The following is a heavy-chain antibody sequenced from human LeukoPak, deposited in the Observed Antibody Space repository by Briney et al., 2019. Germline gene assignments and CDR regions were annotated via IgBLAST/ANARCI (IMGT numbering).Heavy chain of an antibody. CDR1: GFTFSSYS. Sequence: GGSLRLSCAASGFTFSSYSMNWVRQAPGKGLEWVSYISSSSTIYYADSVKGRFTISRDNAKNSLNLQMNSLRAEDTAVYYCARGGCSSTSCYRGWFDPWGQGTLVTVSS. V-gene: IGHV3-48*04. J-gene: IGHJ5*02. D-gene: IGHD2-2*02. CDR3: ARGGCSSTSCYRGWFDP. CDR2: ISSSSTI.